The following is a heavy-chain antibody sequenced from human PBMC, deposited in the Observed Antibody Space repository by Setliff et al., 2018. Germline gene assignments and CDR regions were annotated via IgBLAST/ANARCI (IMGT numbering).Heavy chain of an antibody. V-gene: IGHV4-39*07. J-gene: IGHJ4*02. D-gene: IGHD3-3*01. CDR1: GGSITSSSYY. Sequence: SETLSLTCTVSGGSITSSSYYWGWIRQPPGKGLEWIGNIYYSGSTYYNPSLKSRVTISVDTSKNQFSLKLSSVTAADTAVYYCAYSSDYDFWSGYPPALDYWGQGTLVTVSS. CDR3: AYSSDYDFWSGYPPALDY. CDR2: IYYSGST.